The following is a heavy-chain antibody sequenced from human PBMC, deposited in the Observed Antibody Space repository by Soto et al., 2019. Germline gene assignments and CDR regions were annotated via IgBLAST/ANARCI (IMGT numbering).Heavy chain of an antibody. J-gene: IGHJ4*02. Sequence: SETLSLTGIFSGSSIRDPYWRWIRLPAGRRLQWVGRIYSSGTTNYNSSRKSRVRMSVDTDRNSFSLRLDSVTAADTAVYYCARNFDIAATGTAFDSWGRGVLVTVSS. CDR1: GSSIRDPY. D-gene: IGHD6-13*01. V-gene: IGHV4-4*07. CDR2: IYSSGTT. CDR3: ARNFDIAATGTAFDS.